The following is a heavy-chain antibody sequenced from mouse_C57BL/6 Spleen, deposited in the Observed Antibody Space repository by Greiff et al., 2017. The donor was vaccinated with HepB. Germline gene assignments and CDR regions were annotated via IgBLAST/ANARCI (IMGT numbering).Heavy chain of an antibody. CDR1: GYSITSGYY. CDR2: ISYDGSN. CDR3: AREENSGYFDV. V-gene: IGHV3-6*01. J-gene: IGHJ1*03. Sequence: EVQLVESGPGLVKPSQSLSLTCSVTGYSITSGYYWNWIRQFPGNKLEWMGYISYDGSNNYNPSLKNRISITRDTSKNQFFLKLNSVTTEDTATYYCAREENSGYFDVWGTGTTVTVSS.